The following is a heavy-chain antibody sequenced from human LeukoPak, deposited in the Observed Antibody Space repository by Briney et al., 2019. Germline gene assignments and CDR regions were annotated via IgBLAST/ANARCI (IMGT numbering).Heavy chain of an antibody. V-gene: IGHV3-21*01. Sequence: GGSLRLSCAASGFTFSTYTMNWVRQAPGKGLEWVSSISTSGGYLYYADSVKGRFTTSRDNAKNSLYLQMNSLRAEDTAVYYCARSYLDAFDIWGQETMVTVSS. CDR3: ARSYLDAFDI. CDR1: GFTFSTYT. CDR2: ISTSGGYL. D-gene: IGHD1-26*01. J-gene: IGHJ3*02.